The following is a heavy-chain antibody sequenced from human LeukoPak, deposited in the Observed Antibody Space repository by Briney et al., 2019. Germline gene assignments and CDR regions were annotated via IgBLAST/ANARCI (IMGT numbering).Heavy chain of an antibody. D-gene: IGHD5-24*01. CDR2: ISYDGSNK. V-gene: IGHV3-30-3*01. CDR3: ARDLGDGYNPYYFDY. Sequence: GGSLRLSCAASGFTFSSYAMHWVRQAPGKGLEWVAVISYDGSNKYYADSVKGRFTISRDNSKNTLYLQMNSLRAEDTAVYYCARDLGDGYNPYYFDYWGQGALVTVSS. J-gene: IGHJ4*02. CDR1: GFTFSSYA.